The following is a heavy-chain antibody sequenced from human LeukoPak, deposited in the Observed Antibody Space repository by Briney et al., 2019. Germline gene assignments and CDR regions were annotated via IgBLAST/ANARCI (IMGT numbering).Heavy chain of an antibody. CDR1: GGSISSSSYY. CDR3: ARVLEGNWNDVDAFDI. Sequence: SETLSLTCTVSGGSISSSSYYWGWIRQPPGKGLEWIGSINYSGSTYYNPSLKSRVTISVDTSKNQFSLKLSSVTAADTAVYYCARVLEGNWNDVDAFDIWGQGTMVTVSS. CDR2: INYSGST. J-gene: IGHJ3*02. D-gene: IGHD1-1*01. V-gene: IGHV4-39*07.